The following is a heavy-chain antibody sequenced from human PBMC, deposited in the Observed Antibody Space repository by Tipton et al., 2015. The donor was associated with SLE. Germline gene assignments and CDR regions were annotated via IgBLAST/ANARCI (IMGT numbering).Heavy chain of an antibody. Sequence: TLSLTCTVSGGSVNSGTYYWSWIRQPAGKGLEWIGSIYYSGSTYYNPSLKSRVTFSLDTSKNHFSLSLTSVTAADTAIYYCARGVAGYFHFCYMDVWAKGTTVTIS. CDR2: IYYSGST. V-gene: IGHV4-61*10. J-gene: IGHJ6*03. CDR3: ARGVAGYFHFCYMDV. D-gene: IGHD3-22*01. CDR1: GGSVNSGTYY.